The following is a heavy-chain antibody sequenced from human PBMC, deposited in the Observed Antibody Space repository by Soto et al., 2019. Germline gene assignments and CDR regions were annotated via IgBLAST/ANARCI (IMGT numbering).Heavy chain of an antibody. CDR3: ARNSPGVYALWVDV. J-gene: IGHJ6*02. D-gene: IGHD2-8*01. CDR1: GFTFSNYW. CDR2: IDTDGDSI. Sequence: EVQLVESGGGLVEPGGSLRLSCAASGFTFSNYWMHWVRQAPGKGLVWVARIDTDGDSINYADFVEGRLRISRDSAKNTLYLQMNSLGAEDTAVYYCARNSPGVYALWVDVWGQGTTVTVS. V-gene: IGHV3-74*01.